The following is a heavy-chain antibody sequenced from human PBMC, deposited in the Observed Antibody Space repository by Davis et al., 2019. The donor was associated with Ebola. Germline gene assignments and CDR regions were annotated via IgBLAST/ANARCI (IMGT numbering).Heavy chain of an antibody. V-gene: IGHV1-18*01. CDR3: ARDNVKAAAVDY. Sequence: ASAKVSCNASGYTSTSYTMSWVRQAPGQGFEWMGWISAYNGNTNYAQKLQGRVTMTTDTSTTTAYMELRSLRSDDTAVYYCARDNVKAAAVDYWGQGTLVTVSS. CDR1: GYTSTSYT. CDR2: ISAYNGNT. J-gene: IGHJ4*02. D-gene: IGHD6-13*01.